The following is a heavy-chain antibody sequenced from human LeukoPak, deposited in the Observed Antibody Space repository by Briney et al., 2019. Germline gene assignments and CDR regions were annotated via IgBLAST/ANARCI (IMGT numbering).Heavy chain of an antibody. V-gene: IGHV1-69*01. D-gene: IGHD4-17*01. CDR2: IIPIFGTA. CDR1: GGTFSSYA. J-gene: IGHJ5*02. Sequence: SVKVSCKASGGTFSSYAISWVRQAPGQGLEWMGGIIPIFGTANYAQKFQGRVTITADESTSTAYMELSSLRSEDTAVYYCARVRERDYGRFWFDPWGRGTLVTVSS. CDR3: ARVRERDYGRFWFDP.